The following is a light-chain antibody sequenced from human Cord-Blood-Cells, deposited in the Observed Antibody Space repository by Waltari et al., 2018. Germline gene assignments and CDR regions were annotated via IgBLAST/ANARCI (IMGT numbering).Light chain of an antibody. Sequence: QSALTQPASVSGSPGQSITISCTGNSSDVGGDNYVSLYQQHPGKAPKLMIYDVRNRPSWVANRFSGSKAGNTASLTISGLQAEDEADYYCSSYTSSSTGVFGGGTKLTVL. V-gene: IGLV2-14*01. CDR2: DVR. J-gene: IGLJ3*02. CDR3: SSYTSSSTGV. CDR1: SSDVGGDNY.